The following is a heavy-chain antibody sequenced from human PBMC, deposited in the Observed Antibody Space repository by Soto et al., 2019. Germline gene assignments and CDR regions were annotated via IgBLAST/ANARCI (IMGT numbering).Heavy chain of an antibody. CDR3: AKDIFVDMDMVSPSASDM. CDR2: ISWNSGIS. Sequence: EVQLVESGGGLVQPGWSLRLSCAATGFTFDDYAMHWVRQAPGKGLEWVATISWNSGISAYADSVKGRFTISRDNAKKSLHLQMSSLKAEDTALYYCAKDIFVDMDMVSPSASDMWGQGTMVTVSS. J-gene: IGHJ3*02. V-gene: IGHV3-9*01. CDR1: GFTFDDYA. D-gene: IGHD5-18*01.